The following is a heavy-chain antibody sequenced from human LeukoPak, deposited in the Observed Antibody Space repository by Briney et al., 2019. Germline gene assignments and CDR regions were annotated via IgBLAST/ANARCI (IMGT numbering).Heavy chain of an antibody. D-gene: IGHD5-24*01. J-gene: IGHJ4*02. CDR1: GGSISGYY. Sequence: PSETLSLTCTVSGGSISGYYWSWIRQPPGKGLEWIGYIYYSGSTKYNPSLQSRVTISADTSKNQFSLKLSSVTAADTAVYYCARTGDGYNVLFDYWGQGTLVTVSS. CDR2: IYYSGST. V-gene: IGHV4-59*01. CDR3: ARTGDGYNVLFDY.